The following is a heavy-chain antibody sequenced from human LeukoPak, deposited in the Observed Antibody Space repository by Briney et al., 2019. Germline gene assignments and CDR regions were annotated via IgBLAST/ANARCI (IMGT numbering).Heavy chain of an antibody. CDR3: VRGSLASGVVVYYYYYLDV. J-gene: IGHJ6*03. V-gene: IGHV3-48*01. Sequence: GGSLRLSCAASGFTFSSYWMHWVRQAPGMGLEWLSYISASRGITYYADSVKGRFTISRDNAKNSLYLQMNSLRAEDTAVYYCVRGSLASGVVVYYYYYLDVWGKETTVTVSS. CDR2: ISASRGIT. D-gene: IGHD3-3*01. CDR1: GFTFSSYW.